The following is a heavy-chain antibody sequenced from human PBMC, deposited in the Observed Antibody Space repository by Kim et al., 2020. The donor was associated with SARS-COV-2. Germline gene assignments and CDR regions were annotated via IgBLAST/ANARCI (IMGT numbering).Heavy chain of an antibody. Sequence: ASVKVSCKASGYTITSYYMHWVRQAPGQGLEWMGIINPSGGSTDYAQKFQGRVSMTRDTSTNTFYLELSSLTSEDTAVYFCARGMGYDFWRGIRTNYYYAMDVWGRGTTVSVSS. V-gene: IGHV1-46*01. CDR1: GYTITSYY. D-gene: IGHD3-3*01. J-gene: IGHJ6*02. CDR3: ARGMGYDFWRGIRTNYYYAMDV. CDR2: INPSGGST.